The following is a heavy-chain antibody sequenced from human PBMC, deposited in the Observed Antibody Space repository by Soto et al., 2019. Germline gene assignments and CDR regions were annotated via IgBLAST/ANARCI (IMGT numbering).Heavy chain of an antibody. D-gene: IGHD3-10*01. CDR3: AKANYGSGSVDY. V-gene: IGHV3-30*18. J-gene: IGHJ4*02. CDR2: ISYDGSNK. CDR1: GFTFSSYG. Sequence: QVQLVESGGGVVQPGRSLRLSCAASGFTFSSYGMHWVRQAPGKGLEWVALISYDGSNKYYADSVKGRFTISRDNSKNTLYLQMNSLRAADTAVYYCAKANYGSGSVDYWGQGTLVTVSS.